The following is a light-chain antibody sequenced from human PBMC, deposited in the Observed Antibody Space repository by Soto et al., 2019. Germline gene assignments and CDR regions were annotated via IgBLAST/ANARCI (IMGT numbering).Light chain of an antibody. V-gene: IGLV1-40*01. CDR1: YSNIGAGFD. CDR3: QSFDSSLRIFYV. Sequence: QSVLTQPPSVSGAPGQRVTISCTGSYSNIGAGFDVHWYQQLPGTAPKLLIFGNINRPSGVPDRFSGSKSGTSASLAITGLQPEDEADYFCQSFDSSLRIFYVFGTGTKLTVL. CDR2: GNI. J-gene: IGLJ1*01.